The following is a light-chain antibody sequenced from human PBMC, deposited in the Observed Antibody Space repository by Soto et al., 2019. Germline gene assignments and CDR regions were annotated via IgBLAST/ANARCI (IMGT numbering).Light chain of an antibody. Sequence: QSALTQPASVSGSPGQSITISCTGTSSDVGGYNYVSWYQQYPGKAPKLMIYEVSYRPSGVSNRFSGSKSGNTASLTISGLQAEDEADYYCSSCTSSSTLVFGGGTKLTVL. CDR1: SSDVGGYNY. V-gene: IGLV2-14*01. CDR3: SSCTSSSTLV. J-gene: IGLJ2*01. CDR2: EVS.